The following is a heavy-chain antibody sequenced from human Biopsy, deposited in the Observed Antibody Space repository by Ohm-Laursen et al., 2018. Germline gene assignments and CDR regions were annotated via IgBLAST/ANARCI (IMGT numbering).Heavy chain of an antibody. CDR3: AEGDWIYYFDN. Sequence: SLRLSCAASAFTFSTYGMHWVRQAPGQGLEWVSVIWHDGSNKYYSDSVKGRFTIFRDNPQKTVWLEMSSLRVEDTAVYYCAEGDWIYYFDNWGQGVPVTVSS. V-gene: IGHV3-33*03. CDR1: AFTFSTYG. D-gene: IGHD2-21*02. J-gene: IGHJ4*02. CDR2: IWHDGSNK.